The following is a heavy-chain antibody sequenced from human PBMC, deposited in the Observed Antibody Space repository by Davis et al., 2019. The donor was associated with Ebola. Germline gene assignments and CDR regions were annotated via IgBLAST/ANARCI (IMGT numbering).Heavy chain of an antibody. V-gene: IGHV1-69*06. D-gene: IGHD4-17*01. CDR3: ARVRAYYGDYDYFDY. Sequence: SVKVSCKASGGTFSSYAISWVRQAPGQGLEWMGGIIPIFGTANYAQKFQGRVTITADKSTSTAYMELSSLRSEDTAVYYCARVRAYYGDYDYFDYWGQGTLVTVSS. CDR1: GGTFSSYA. J-gene: IGHJ4*02. CDR2: IIPIFGTA.